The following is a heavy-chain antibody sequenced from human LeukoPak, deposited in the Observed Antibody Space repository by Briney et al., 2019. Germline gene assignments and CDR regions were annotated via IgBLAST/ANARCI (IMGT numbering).Heavy chain of an antibody. CDR1: GGSISSGGYY. V-gene: IGHV4-30-2*01. J-gene: IGHJ6*02. D-gene: IGHD2-2*01. Sequence: SQTLPLTCTVSGGSISSGGYYWSLIRQPPGKGLEWVGEINHSGSTNYNPSLKSRVTISVDTSKNQFSLKLSSVTAADTAVYYCARYCSSTSCSDYYYYGMDVWGQGTTVTVSS. CDR2: INHSGST. CDR3: ARYCSSTSCSDYYYYGMDV.